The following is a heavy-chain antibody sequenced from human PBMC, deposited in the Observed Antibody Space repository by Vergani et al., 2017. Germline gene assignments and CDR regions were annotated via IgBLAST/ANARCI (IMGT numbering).Heavy chain of an antibody. D-gene: IGHD3-22*01. J-gene: IGHJ6*02. CDR2: INHSGST. Sequence: QVQLQEWGAGLLKTSETLSLTCGVSGGSFSDYYWSWIRQPPGKGLEWIGEINHSGSTNYNPSLKSRVTISVDTSKNQFSLKLSSVTAADTAVYYCARRVDSSGYYWSYYYYGMDVWGQGP. CDR1: GGSFSDYY. CDR3: ARRVDSSGYYWSYYYYGMDV. V-gene: IGHV4-34*01.